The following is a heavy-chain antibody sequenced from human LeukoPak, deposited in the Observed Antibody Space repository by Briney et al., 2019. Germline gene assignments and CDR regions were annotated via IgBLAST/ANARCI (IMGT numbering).Heavy chain of an antibody. V-gene: IGHV3-74*01. CDR3: ARASYGFPFDY. CDR2: INSDGSST. J-gene: IGHJ4*02. CDR1: GFTFSSYA. D-gene: IGHD3-10*01. Sequence: GGSLRLSCAASGFTFSSYAMHWVRQAPGKGLVWVSRINSDGSSTSYADSVKGRFTISRDNAKNTLYLQMNSLRAEDTAVYYCARASYGFPFDYWGQGTLVTVSS.